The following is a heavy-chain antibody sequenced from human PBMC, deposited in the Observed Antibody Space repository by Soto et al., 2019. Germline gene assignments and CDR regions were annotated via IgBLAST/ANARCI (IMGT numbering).Heavy chain of an antibody. CDR1: GGSISNYY. Sequence: SETLSLTCPASGGSISNYYWSWIRQPPGKGLEWIGYIYYSGSTNYNPSLKSRVTISVDTSKNQFSPKLSSVTAADTAVYYCARAKTYYDILTGFYYYYYMDVWGKSTTVT. V-gene: IGHV4-59*01. CDR2: IYYSGST. CDR3: ARAKTYYDILTGFYYYYYMDV. J-gene: IGHJ6*03. D-gene: IGHD3-9*01.